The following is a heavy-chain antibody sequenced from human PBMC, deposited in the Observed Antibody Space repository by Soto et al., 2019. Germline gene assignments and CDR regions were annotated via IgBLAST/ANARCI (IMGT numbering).Heavy chain of an antibody. J-gene: IGHJ5*02. CDR1: GYTFTSYA. Sequence: ASVKVSCKASGYTFTSYAMHWVRQAPGQRLEWMGWINAGNGNTKYSQKFQGRVTITRDTSASTAYMELSSLRSEDTAVYYCARASVGATPMDPWGQGTQVTVSS. D-gene: IGHD1-26*01. V-gene: IGHV1-3*01. CDR3: ARASVGATPMDP. CDR2: INAGNGNT.